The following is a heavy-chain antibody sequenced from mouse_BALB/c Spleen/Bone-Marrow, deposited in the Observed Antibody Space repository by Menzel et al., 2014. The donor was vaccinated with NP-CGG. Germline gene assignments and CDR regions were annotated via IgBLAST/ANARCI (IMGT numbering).Heavy chain of an antibody. V-gene: IGHV1S81*02. D-gene: IGHD1-2*01. CDR1: AYTFTNYF. J-gene: IGHJ1*01. CDR2: INPSNDTP. Sequence: VQLQQSGAELAKPGASVKLSCRVSAYTFTNYFVYWVKQRPGQGLEWIGEINPSNDTPNFNEKFKSKVTLTVDKSSSTAYMQLSSLTSGDSAVYYCTRSGYYGYGWYFDVWGAGTTVTVSS. CDR3: TRSGYYGYGWYFDV.